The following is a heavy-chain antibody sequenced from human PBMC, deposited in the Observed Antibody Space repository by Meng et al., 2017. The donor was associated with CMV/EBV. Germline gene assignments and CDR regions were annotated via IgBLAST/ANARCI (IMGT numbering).Heavy chain of an antibody. D-gene: IGHD3-10*01. CDR2: IYSGGST. V-gene: IGHV3-53*01. CDR3: ARNMIGAYGSGSYTSGIGEG. CDR1: GFTVGSNY. J-gene: IGHJ4*02. Sequence: GGSLRLSCAASGFTVGSNYMSWVRQAPGKGLEWVSVIYSGGSTYYADSVKGRFTISRDNSKNTLYLQMNSLRAEDTAVYYCARNMIGAYGSGSYTSGIGEGWGQGTLVTVSS.